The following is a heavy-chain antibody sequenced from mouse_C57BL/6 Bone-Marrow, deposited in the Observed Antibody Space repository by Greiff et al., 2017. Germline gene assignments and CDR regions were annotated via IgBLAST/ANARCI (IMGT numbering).Heavy chain of an antibody. J-gene: IGHJ1*03. Sequence: EVHLVESGGGLVQPKGSLKLSCAASGFSFNTYAMNWVRQAPGKGLEWVARIRSKSNNYATYYADSVKDRFTISRDDSESMLYLQMNNLKTEDTAMYYCVRYDGYWYFDVWGTGTTVTVSS. V-gene: IGHV10-1*01. CDR1: GFSFNTYA. CDR3: VRYDGYWYFDV. CDR2: IRSKSNNYAT. D-gene: IGHD2-3*01.